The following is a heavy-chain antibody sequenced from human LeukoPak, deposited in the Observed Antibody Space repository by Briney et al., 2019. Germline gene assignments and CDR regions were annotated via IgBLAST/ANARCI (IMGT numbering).Heavy chain of an antibody. Sequence: GSLRLSCTVSGFTFQTYSMNWVRQAPGKGLEWVSYISSSGSTMYYADSVKGRFTISRDNAKNTVYLQMNSLRADDTAVYYCAEGDAGSHWGQGTLVTVSS. CDR3: AEGDAGSH. V-gene: IGHV3-48*04. CDR2: ISSSGSTM. CDR1: GFTFQTYS. J-gene: IGHJ4*02. D-gene: IGHD3-10*01.